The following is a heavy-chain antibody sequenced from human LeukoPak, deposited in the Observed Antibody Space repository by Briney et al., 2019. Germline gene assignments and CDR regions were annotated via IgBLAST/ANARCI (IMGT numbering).Heavy chain of an antibody. CDR1: GFTFSMYS. V-gene: IGHV3-21*01. J-gene: IGHJ4*02. CDR2: ITIGSSYR. Sequence: GGSLRLSCAASGFTFSMYSMNWVRQAPGKGLEWVSSITIGSSYRYYTDSEKGRFTISRDNSRNTLYLQMNSLRAEDTAVYYCARPGRGPSDYWGPGTLVTVSS. CDR3: ARPGRGPSDY. D-gene: IGHD3-10*01.